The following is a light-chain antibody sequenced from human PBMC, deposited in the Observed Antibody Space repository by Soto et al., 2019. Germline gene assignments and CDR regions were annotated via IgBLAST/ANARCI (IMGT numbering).Light chain of an antibody. Sequence: QSVLTQPPSVSGAPGQRVTISCTGSSSNIGAGYDVHWYQQLPGTAPKILIYGNTTRPSGVPDRFSGSKSGTSASLAITGLQSEDEADYYCQSYDSSLSVNYVFGTGTKLTVL. CDR1: SSNIGAGYD. CDR3: QSYDSSLSVNYV. J-gene: IGLJ1*01. CDR2: GNT. V-gene: IGLV1-40*01.